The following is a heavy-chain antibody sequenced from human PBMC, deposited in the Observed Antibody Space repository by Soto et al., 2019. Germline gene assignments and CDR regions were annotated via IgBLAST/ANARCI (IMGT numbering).Heavy chain of an antibody. J-gene: IGHJ4*02. Sequence: GGSLIISCAASGFTFSDYWMSWVRQAPGKGLEWVGNIKHDTSEAHYADSVKGRFTITRDNIKNFLFLQMNSLKTEDTAVYYCARAPEKYSSSSLLGDWGPGTLVTVSS. CDR3: ARAPEKYSSSSLLGD. D-gene: IGHD6-6*01. V-gene: IGHV3-7*03. CDR1: GFTFSDYW. CDR2: IKHDTSEA.